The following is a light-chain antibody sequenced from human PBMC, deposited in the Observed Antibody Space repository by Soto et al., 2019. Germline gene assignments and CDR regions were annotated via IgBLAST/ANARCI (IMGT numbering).Light chain of an antibody. CDR2: EVS. J-gene: IGLJ3*02. Sequence: QSALTQPASVSGSPGQSITISCTGTSSDVGGYNYVSWYQQHPGKAPKLMIFEVSNRPSGVSYRFSGSKSDNTASLTVSGLQADDEAIYYCYSYAGRNIWVFGGGTQLTVL. V-gene: IGLV2-14*01. CDR1: SSDVGGYNY. CDR3: YSYAGRNIWV.